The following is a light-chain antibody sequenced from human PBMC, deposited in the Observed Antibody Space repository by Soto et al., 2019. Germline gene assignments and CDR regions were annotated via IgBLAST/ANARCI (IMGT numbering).Light chain of an antibody. Sequence: DIQMTQSPSTLAGSVGDRVTITCRASQTSSSWLAWYQQKPGKAPKLLIYDASNLEAGVPSRFRGSGSGTDFTFTISRLQPEDIATYYCQQYENLPTFGQATRLEIK. CDR3: QQYENLPT. J-gene: IGKJ5*01. CDR1: QTSSSW. CDR2: DAS. V-gene: IGKV1-33*01.